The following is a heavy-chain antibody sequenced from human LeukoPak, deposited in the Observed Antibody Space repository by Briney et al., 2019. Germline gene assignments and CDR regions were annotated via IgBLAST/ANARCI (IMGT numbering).Heavy chain of an antibody. J-gene: IGHJ6*02. CDR3: ARGLLVGHPYYCAMDV. CDR1: GDSVSSNRAT. D-gene: IGHD2-8*02. CDR2: AYFRSKWYN. V-gene: IGHV6-1*01. Sequence: SQTLSLTCAISGDSVSSNRATWAWNRQSPSRGLEWLGGAYFRSKWYNDSAGSVKTRISINPDTSKNQFSLQLSSVTPEDTAVYYCARGLLVGHPYYCAMDVWGQGTTVSVSS.